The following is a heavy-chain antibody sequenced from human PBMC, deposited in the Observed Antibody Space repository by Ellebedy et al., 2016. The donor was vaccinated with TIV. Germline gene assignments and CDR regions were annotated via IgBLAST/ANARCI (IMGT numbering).Heavy chain of an antibody. Sequence: PGGSLRFSCEASGFTVSASYLSWVRQAPGKGLEWVSTIYSGGSTNYADSVKGRFTISRHSSKNMLYLQMNALRLEDTAVYYCASPGYYGPFDHWGRGTLVTVSS. J-gene: IGHJ4*02. CDR1: GFTVSASY. D-gene: IGHD3-3*01. V-gene: IGHV3-53*04. CDR3: ASPGYYGPFDH. CDR2: IYSGGST.